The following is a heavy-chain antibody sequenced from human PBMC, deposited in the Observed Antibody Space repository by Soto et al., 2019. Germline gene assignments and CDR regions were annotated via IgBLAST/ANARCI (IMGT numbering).Heavy chain of an antibody. D-gene: IGHD2-15*01. CDR2: ISGSGGST. CDR3: ASKSPILKDGVVVATLNDAFDI. V-gene: IGHV3-23*01. J-gene: IGHJ3*02. CDR1: GFTFSSYA. Sequence: GGSLRLSCAASGFTFSSYAMSWVRQAPGKGLEWVSAISGSGGSTYYADSVKGRFTISRDNSKNTLYLQMNSLRAEDTAVYYCASKSPILKDGVVVATLNDAFDIWGQGTMVTVSS.